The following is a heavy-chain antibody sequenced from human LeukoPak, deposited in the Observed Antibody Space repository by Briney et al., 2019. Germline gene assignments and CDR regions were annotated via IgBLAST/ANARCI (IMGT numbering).Heavy chain of an antibody. D-gene: IGHD6-13*01. J-gene: IGHJ4*02. Sequence: GGSLRLSCAASGFTFSTYSMNWVRQAPGKGLEWVASISESSTYIYSADSIKGRFTISRDNAKNSLYLQMNSLRADDTAIYYCAKDAAAAGSAYYFEYWGQGTLVTVSS. CDR1: GFTFSTYS. CDR2: ISESSTYI. V-gene: IGHV3-21*04. CDR3: AKDAAAAGSAYYFEY.